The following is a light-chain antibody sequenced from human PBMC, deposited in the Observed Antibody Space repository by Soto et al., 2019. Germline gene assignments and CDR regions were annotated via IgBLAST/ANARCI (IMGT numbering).Light chain of an antibody. J-gene: IGKJ5*01. Sequence: EIVLTQSPVTLSLSPGERATLSCRASQSVRTYLAWYQVKPGQAPRLLIYGVSTRATGIPARFSGSGSGTEFTLTIDSLQPEDFATYFCQQANSFPITFGQGTRLEIK. CDR1: QSVRTY. CDR2: GVS. V-gene: IGKV3-15*01. CDR3: QQANSFPIT.